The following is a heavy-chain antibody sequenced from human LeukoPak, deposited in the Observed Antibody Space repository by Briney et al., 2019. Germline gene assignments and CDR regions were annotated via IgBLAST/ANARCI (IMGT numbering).Heavy chain of an antibody. J-gene: IGHJ1*01. CDR2: IYPGDSET. D-gene: IGHD3-22*01. Sequence: GESLKISCRGSGYRFTNYRIAWVRQMPGKGLEWMGSIYPGDSETTYSPSFQGQVTISVDKSINTAYLHWSSLRTSDTAMYYCARLDEDFYYDGSGFYFWGQGTLVTVSS. CDR3: ARLDEDFYYDGSGFYF. CDR1: GYRFTNYR. V-gene: IGHV5-51*01.